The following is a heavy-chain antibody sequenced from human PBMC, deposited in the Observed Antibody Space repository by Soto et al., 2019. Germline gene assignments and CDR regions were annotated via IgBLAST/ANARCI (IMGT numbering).Heavy chain of an antibody. CDR2: ISSNGGST. D-gene: IGHD4-17*01. Sequence: EVQLVESGGGLVQPGGSLRLSCAASGFTFSSYAMHWVRQAPGKGLEYVSAISSNGGSTYYANSVKGRFTISRDISKTSLYLQMGNLTAADMAVYYCATNYGDYYDYGMDVWGQGTTVTVSS. J-gene: IGHJ6*02. CDR3: ATNYGDYYDYGMDV. CDR1: GFTFSSYA. V-gene: IGHV3-64*01.